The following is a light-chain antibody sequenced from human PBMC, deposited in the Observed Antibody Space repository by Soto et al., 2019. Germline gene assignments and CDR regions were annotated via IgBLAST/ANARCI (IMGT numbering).Light chain of an antibody. CDR2: EDN. Sequence: NFMLTQPHSVSESTGKTVTISCTGSSGSIASNYVQWYQQRPGSATTTVIYEDNRRRSGVPDRFSGSIDNSSNSASLTISGLKTEDEADYYCQSYDSNNWVFGGGTKL. V-gene: IGLV6-57*02. CDR3: QSYDSNNWV. CDR1: SGSIASNY. J-gene: IGLJ3*02.